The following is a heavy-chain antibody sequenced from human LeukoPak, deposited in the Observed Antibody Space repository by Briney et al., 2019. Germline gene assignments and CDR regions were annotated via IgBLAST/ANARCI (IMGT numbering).Heavy chain of an antibody. CDR2: IWYDGSNK. J-gene: IGHJ6*03. V-gene: IGHV3-33*06. Sequence: GRSLRLSCAASGFTFSSYGMHWVRQAPGKGLEWVAVIWYDGSNKYYADSVKGRFTISRDNSKNTLYLQMNSLRAEDTAVYYCAKGERSTSFYYYYYYMDVWGKGTTVTVSS. D-gene: IGHD2-2*01. CDR3: AKGERSTSFYYYYYYMDV. CDR1: GFTFSSYG.